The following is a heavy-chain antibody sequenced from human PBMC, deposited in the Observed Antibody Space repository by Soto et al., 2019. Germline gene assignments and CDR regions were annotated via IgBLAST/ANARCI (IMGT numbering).Heavy chain of an antibody. CDR1: GFIFENFG. J-gene: IGHJ5*02. Sequence: XVSLSLSCAASGFIFENFGMSWVRQAPGKGLEWISSISGSGFKKYYADSVKGRFTISRDNSKSTVYLELNNLSAEDTAVYHCAKNQGVELVQLATVDWFDPWGQGSVVTVSS. CDR2: ISGSGFKK. CDR3: AKNQGVELVQLATVDWFDP. D-gene: IGHD1-1*01. V-gene: IGHV3-23*01.